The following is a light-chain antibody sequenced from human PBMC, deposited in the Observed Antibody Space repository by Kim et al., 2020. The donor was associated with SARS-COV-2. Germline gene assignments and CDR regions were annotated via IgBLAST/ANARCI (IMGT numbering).Light chain of an antibody. J-gene: IGLJ2*01. V-gene: IGLV4-69*01. CDR1: SGHNNYA. Sequence: QLVLTQSPSASASLGASVKLTCTLSSGHNNYAIAWHQQQPEKGPRYLMKLNSDGSHNKGDGIPDRFSGSSSGAERYLTISSLQSEDEADYYCQTWGTGTVVFGGGTQLTVL. CDR2: LNSDGSH. CDR3: QTWGTGTVV.